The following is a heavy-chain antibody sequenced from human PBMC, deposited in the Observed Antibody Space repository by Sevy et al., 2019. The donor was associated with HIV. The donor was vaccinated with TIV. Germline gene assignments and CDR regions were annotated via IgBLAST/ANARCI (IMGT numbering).Heavy chain of an antibody. V-gene: IGHV3-15*01. CDR3: TTVLWFGAYYMDV. D-gene: IGHD3-10*01. J-gene: IGHJ6*03. CDR1: GLTFSNAW. Sequence: GGSLRLSCAASGLTFSNAWMSWVRQAPGKGLEWVGGIKSKTDGGTTDYAAPVKGRFTISSDDSKNTLYLQMNSLKTEDTAVYYSTTVLWFGAYYMDVWGKRTTVTVSS. CDR2: IKSKTDGGTT.